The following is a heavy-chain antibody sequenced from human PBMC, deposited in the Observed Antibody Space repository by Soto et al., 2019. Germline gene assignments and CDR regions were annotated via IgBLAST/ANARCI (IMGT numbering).Heavy chain of an antibody. Sequence: SETLSLTCTVSGGSISSYYWSWIRQPPGKGLEWIGYIYYSGSTNYNPSLKSRVTISVDTSKNQFSLKLSSVTAADTAVYYCARLSGYDSDYWGQATLVTVPQ. V-gene: IGHV4-59*08. CDR3: ARLSGYDSDY. D-gene: IGHD3-22*01. CDR1: GGSISSYY. CDR2: IYYSGST. J-gene: IGHJ4*02.